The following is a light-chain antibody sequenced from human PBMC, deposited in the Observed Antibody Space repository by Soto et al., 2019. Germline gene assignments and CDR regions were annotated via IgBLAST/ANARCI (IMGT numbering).Light chain of an antibody. Sequence: ETVMTQSPATLSVSPGERATLSCRASQSVTTYLAWYQQKPGQAPRLLIYGASSRATGIPDRFSGSGSGTDFTLTISRLEPEDFAVYYCQQYGNSGVTFGPGTRLEIK. CDR3: QQYGNSGVT. J-gene: IGKJ5*01. CDR1: QSVTTY. CDR2: GAS. V-gene: IGKV3-20*01.